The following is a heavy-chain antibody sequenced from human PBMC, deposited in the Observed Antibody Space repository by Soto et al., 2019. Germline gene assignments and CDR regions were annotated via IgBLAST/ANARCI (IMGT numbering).Heavy chain of an antibody. D-gene: IGHD3-10*01. Sequence: QVQLQQWGAGLLKPSETLSLTCAVYGGSFSGYYWSWIRQPPGKGLEWIGEINHSGSTNYNPSLKSRVTISVDTSKNQFSLKLSSVTAADTAVYYCARGLLVRGVMSWYFDLWGRGTLVTVSS. V-gene: IGHV4-34*01. CDR2: INHSGST. CDR3: ARGLLVRGVMSWYFDL. CDR1: GGSFSGYY. J-gene: IGHJ2*01.